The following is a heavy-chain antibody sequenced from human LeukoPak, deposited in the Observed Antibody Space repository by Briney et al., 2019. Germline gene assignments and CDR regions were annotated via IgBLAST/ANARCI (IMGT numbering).Heavy chain of an antibody. CDR3: ARVYIASPGQFDP. Sequence: SETLSLTCTVSGDSISSGSYYWSWIRQPAGKGLEWIGRIYIRGSTSYNPSLKSRVTISVDTSKNQFSLKLSSVTAADTAVYYCARVYIASPGQFDPWGQGTLVTVSS. J-gene: IGHJ5*02. V-gene: IGHV4-61*02. CDR1: GDSISSGSYY. CDR2: IYIRGST. D-gene: IGHD6-13*01.